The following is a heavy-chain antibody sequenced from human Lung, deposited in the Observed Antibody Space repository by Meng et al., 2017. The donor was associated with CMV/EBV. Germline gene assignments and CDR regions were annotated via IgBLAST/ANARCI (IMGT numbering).Heavy chain of an antibody. J-gene: IGHJ6*02. CDR1: GFTFDDYA. CDR3: AKDIGGSAGYGMDV. Sequence: SLRLXCAASGFTFDDYAMHWVRQAPGKGLEWVSGISWNSGSIGYADSVKGRFTISRDNAKNSLYLQMNSLRAEDTALYYCAKDIGGSAGYGMDVWGQGTTVXVSS. V-gene: IGHV3-9*01. CDR2: ISWNSGSI.